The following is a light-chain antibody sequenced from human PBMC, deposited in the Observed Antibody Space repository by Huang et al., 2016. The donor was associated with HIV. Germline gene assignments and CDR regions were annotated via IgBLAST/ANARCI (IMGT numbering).Light chain of an antibody. CDR3: QQYNNWPPWT. J-gene: IGKJ1*01. CDR2: GAS. Sequence: EIVMTQSPATLSVSPGERATLSCRASQSVSSNLAWYQQKPGQAPRHLIYGASTRATGIPARVSGSGSGTECTLTISSLQSEDFAVYYCQQYNNWPPWTFGQGTKVEIK. V-gene: IGKV3-15*01. CDR1: QSVSSN.